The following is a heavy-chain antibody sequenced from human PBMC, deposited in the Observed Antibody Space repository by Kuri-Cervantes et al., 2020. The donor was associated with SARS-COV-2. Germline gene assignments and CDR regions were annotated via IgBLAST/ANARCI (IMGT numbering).Heavy chain of an antibody. J-gene: IGHJ4*02. Sequence: SETLSLTCAVSGYSISSSNWWGWIRQPPGKGLEWIGYIYYSGSTYYNPSLKSRVTISVDTSKNQFSLKLSSVTAADTAVYYCARQGDGGFRAVAGTTEWGYWGQGTLVTVSS. CDR2: IYYSGST. D-gene: IGHD6-19*01. CDR3: ARQGDGGFRAVAGTTEWGY. V-gene: IGHV4-28*01. CDR1: GYSISSSNW.